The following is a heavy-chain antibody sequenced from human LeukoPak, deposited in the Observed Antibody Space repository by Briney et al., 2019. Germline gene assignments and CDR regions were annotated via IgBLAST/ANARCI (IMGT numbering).Heavy chain of an antibody. Sequence: GGSLRLSCAASGFTFTSYGMHWVRQAPGKGLELVAVISYDGSNKYYADSVQGRFTISRDNSKNTLYLEMNSLRDEDTAVYYCAKGIELEYWGQGTLVTVS. D-gene: IGHD5-18*01. CDR3: AKGIELEY. V-gene: IGHV3-30*18. CDR1: GFTFTSYG. J-gene: IGHJ4*02. CDR2: ISYDGSNK.